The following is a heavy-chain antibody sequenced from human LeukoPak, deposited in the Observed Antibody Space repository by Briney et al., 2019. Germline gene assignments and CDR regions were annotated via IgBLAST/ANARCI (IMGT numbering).Heavy chain of an antibody. D-gene: IGHD5-18*01. Sequence: GGSLRLSCAASGFTFSSYAMSWVRQAPGKGLEWVSAIRGSGGSTYYADSVKGRFTISRDNSKNTLYLQMNSLRAEDTAVYYCAKGQVDTPMDNWFGPWGQGTLVTVSS. CDR1: GFTFSSYA. CDR3: AKGQVDTPMDNWFGP. CDR2: IRGSGGST. J-gene: IGHJ5*02. V-gene: IGHV3-23*01.